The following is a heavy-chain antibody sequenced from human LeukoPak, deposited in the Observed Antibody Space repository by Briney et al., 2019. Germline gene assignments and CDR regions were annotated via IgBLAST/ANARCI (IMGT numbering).Heavy chain of an antibody. Sequence: ASVKVSCRASGYTFTSYDINWVRQATGQGLEWMGWMNPNSGNTGYAQKFQGRVTMTRNTSISTAYMELSSLRSEDTAVYYCASGVGYSSSSVFDYWGQGTLVTVSS. CDR3: ASGVGYSSSSVFDY. D-gene: IGHD6-6*01. J-gene: IGHJ4*02. CDR2: MNPNSGNT. CDR1: GYTFTSYD. V-gene: IGHV1-8*01.